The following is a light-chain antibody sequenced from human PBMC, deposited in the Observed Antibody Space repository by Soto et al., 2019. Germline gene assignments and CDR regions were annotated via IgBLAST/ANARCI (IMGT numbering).Light chain of an antibody. V-gene: IGLV4-60*03. CDR2: LGGAGIH. CDR1: SGHSSYI. J-gene: IGLJ2*01. Sequence: QSVLTQSSSASASLGSSVKRTCTLSSGHSSYIIAWHQQQPGKAPRYLMMLGGAGIHKKGSGIPDRFSGSSSGADRYLTISSLQSDDEADYYCETWGSDTQVFGGGTKVTVL. CDR3: ETWGSDTQV.